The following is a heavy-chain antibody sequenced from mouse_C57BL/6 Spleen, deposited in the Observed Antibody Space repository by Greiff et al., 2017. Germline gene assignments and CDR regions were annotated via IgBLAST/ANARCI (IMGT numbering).Heavy chain of an antibody. CDR1: GYAFSSYW. Sequence: VQLQQSGAELVKPGASVKLSCKASGYAFSSYWMNWVKQRPGKGLEWIGQIYPGDGDTNYTGKFKGKATLTADKTSSTAYMQLSSLTSEATAVYFGARTYGSRPMDYWGEGTSVTVSS. V-gene: IGHV1-80*01. CDR3: ARTYGSRPMDY. J-gene: IGHJ4*01. D-gene: IGHD1-1*01. CDR2: IYPGDGDT.